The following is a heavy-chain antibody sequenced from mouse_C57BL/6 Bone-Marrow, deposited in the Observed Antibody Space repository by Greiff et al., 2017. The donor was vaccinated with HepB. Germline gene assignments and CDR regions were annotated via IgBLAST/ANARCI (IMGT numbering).Heavy chain of an antibody. CDR1: GYTFTSYW. V-gene: IGHV1-52*01. D-gene: IGHD2-4*01. CDR3: ARGGYDLAWFAY. CDR2: IDPSDSET. Sequence: QVQLQQPGAELVRPGSSVKLSCKASGYTFTSYWMHWVKQRPIQGLEWIVNIDPSDSETHYNQKFKDKATLTVDKSSSTAYMQLSSLTSEDSAVYYCARGGYDLAWFAYWGQGTLVTVSA. J-gene: IGHJ3*01.